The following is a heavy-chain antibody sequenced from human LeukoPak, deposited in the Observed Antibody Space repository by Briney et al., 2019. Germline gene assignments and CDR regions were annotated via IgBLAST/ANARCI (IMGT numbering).Heavy chain of an antibody. CDR1: GFTFSSYS. CDR2: ISSSSSYI. CDR3: ARVGVRGVIYYYMDV. D-gene: IGHD3-10*01. Sequence: GGSLRLSCAASGFTFSSYSMNWVRQAPGKGLAWVSSISSSSSYIYYADSVKGRFTISRDNAKNSLYLQMNSLRAEDTAVYYCARVGVRGVIYYYMDVWGKGTTVTVSS. V-gene: IGHV3-21*01. J-gene: IGHJ6*03.